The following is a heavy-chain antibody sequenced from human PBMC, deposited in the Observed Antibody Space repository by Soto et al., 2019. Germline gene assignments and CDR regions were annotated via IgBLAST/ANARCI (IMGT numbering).Heavy chain of an antibody. CDR2: ISATGRST. CDR1: GFTFSTYA. D-gene: IGHD3-22*01. CDR3: AKDSDYYDSSLYFDS. J-gene: IGHJ4*02. V-gene: IGHV3-23*01. Sequence: EVQLLESGGTLVQPGGSLRLSCVASGFTFSTYAMSWVRQAPGNGLEWVSSISATGRSTYYADSVKDRFTISRDNSKNTLYLQMSSLRAEDAAVYFCAKDSDYYDSSLYFDSWGQGTLVTVSS.